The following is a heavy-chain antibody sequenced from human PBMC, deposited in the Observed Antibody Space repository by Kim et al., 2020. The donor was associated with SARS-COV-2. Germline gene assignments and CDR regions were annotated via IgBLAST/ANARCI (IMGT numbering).Heavy chain of an antibody. CDR2: T. Sequence: TTYTPTPKSRVTISVDTSKNQFSLTLSSVTAADTAVYYCARWRYYGMDVWGQGTTVTVSS. CDR3: ARWRYYGMDV. J-gene: IGHJ6*02. V-gene: IGHV4-34*01.